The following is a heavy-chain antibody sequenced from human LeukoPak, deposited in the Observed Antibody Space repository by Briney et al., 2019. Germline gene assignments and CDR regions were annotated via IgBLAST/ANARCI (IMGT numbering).Heavy chain of an antibody. Sequence: GGSLRLSCAASGFTFSSYGMHWVRQAPGKGLDWVAFIHHDGSNKYYADSVRGRFTISRDNSKNTLYLQMNSLRAEDTAVYYCAKGTYYYGSGSDYWGQGTLVTVSS. J-gene: IGHJ4*02. V-gene: IGHV3-30*02. D-gene: IGHD3-10*01. CDR3: AKGTYYYGSGSDY. CDR1: GFTFSSYG. CDR2: IHHDGSNK.